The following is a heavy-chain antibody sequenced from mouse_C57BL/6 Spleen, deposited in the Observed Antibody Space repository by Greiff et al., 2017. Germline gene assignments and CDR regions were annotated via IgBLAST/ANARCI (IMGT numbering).Heavy chain of an antibody. V-gene: IGHV7-3*01. CDR3: ARGYYDSSSYYYAMDY. J-gene: IGHJ4*01. CDR2: IRNKANGYTT. CDR1: GFTFTDYY. Sequence: EVQRVESGGGLVQPGGSLSLSCAASGFTFTDYYMSWVRQPPGKALEWLGFIRNKANGYTTEYSASVKGRFTISRDNYQSILYLQMNALRAEDSATYYCARGYYDSSSYYYAMDYWGQGTSVTVSS. D-gene: IGHD1-1*01.